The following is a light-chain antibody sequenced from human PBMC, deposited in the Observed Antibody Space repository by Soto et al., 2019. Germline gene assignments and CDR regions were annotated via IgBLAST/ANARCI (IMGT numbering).Light chain of an antibody. J-gene: IGLJ2*01. Sequence: QSVLTQPPSVSGAPGHRVTISFTGSSSNIGAGYDVHWYQQLPGTAPKLLIYVNNNRRSGVPDRFSGSKSGTSASLAITGLQAEDEADYYCQSYDSSLSGSVFGGGTKLTVL. V-gene: IGLV1-40*01. CDR3: QSYDSSLSGSV. CDR2: VNN. CDR1: SSNIGAGYD.